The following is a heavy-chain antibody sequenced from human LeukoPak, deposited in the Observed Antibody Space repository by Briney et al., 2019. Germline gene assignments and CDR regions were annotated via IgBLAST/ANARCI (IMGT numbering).Heavy chain of an antibody. Sequence: GGSLRLSCAASGFTFSNYWMHWARQVPGKGLVWVSRINFDGSTTNYADSVQGRFTISRDNAKNAVYLQLNSLSAEDTAVYYCARGALKAYYCDYWGQGTPVTVSS. CDR2: INFDGSTT. CDR1: GFTFSNYW. V-gene: IGHV3-74*01. J-gene: IGHJ4*02. CDR3: ARGALKAYYCDY.